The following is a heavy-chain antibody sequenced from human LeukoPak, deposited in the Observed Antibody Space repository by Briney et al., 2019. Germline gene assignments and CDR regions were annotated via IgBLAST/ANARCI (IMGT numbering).Heavy chain of an antibody. V-gene: IGHV1-46*01. J-gene: IGHJ4*02. CDR3: ARDYSNARAFDY. CDR2: INPSGGST. CDR1: GYTFTNYF. D-gene: IGHD4-11*01. Sequence: ASVKVSCKASGYTFTNYFIHWVRHAPGQGLEWMGIINPSGGSTSYAQKFQGTVTMTRDTSTNTVYMELSSLRSEDTAVYYCARDYSNARAFDYWGQGTLVTVSS.